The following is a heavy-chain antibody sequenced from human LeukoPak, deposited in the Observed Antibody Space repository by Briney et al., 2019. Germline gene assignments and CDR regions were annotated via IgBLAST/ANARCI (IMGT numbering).Heavy chain of an antibody. D-gene: IGHD5-12*01. Sequence: SQTLSLTCTVSGGSISSGGYYWSWIRQHPGKGLEWIGYIYYSGSTYYNPSLKSRVTISVDTSKNQFSLKLSSVTAADTAVYYCARGYSGYPYYFDYWGQGTLVTVSS. CDR3: ARGYSGYPYYFDY. CDR1: GGSISSGGYY. J-gene: IGHJ4*02. CDR2: IYYSGST. V-gene: IGHV4-31*03.